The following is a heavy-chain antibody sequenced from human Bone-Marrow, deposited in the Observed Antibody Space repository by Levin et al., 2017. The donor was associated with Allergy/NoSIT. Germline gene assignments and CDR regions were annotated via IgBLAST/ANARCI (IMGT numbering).Heavy chain of an antibody. J-gene: IGHJ6*03. CDR2: INHSGST. D-gene: IGHD6-6*01. V-gene: IGHV4-34*01. CDR1: GGSFSGYY. CDR3: ARGPQSSSYRYYYYMDV. Sequence: SCAVYGGSFSGYYWSWIRQPPGKGLEWIGEINHSGSTNYNPSLKSRVTISVDTSKNQFSLKLSSVTAADTAVYYCARGPQSSSYRYYYYMDVWGKGTTVTVSS.